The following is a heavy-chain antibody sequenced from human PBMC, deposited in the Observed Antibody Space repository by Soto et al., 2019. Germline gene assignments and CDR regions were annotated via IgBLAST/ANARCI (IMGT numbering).Heavy chain of an antibody. J-gene: IGHJ3*01. D-gene: IGHD6-13*01. CDR2: ISNDGSDK. V-gene: IGHV3-30*18. Sequence: PGGSLRLCCAASGFTFNNYGMHWVRQAPGKGLEWVATISNDGSDKYYADSVKGRLTISRDNSKNTVYLQMNSLRAEETAVYYCAKDQGIAASHGIDWGQGTMVTVSS. CDR3: AKDQGIAASHGID. CDR1: GFTFNNYG.